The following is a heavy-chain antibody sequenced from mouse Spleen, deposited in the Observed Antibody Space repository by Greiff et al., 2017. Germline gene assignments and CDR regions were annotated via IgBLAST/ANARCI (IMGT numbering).Heavy chain of an antibody. V-gene: IGHV3-6*01. CDR1: GYSITSGYY. CDR3: AREELGRAY. D-gene: IGHD4-1*01. Sequence: EVKLQESGPGLVKPSQSLSLTCSVTGYSITSGYYWNWLRPFPGNKLAWLGYISYDGSNNYNPSLNNRISITRDSSKNQFVLKLNSVTTEDTATYDCAREELGRAYWGQGTLGTVSA. J-gene: IGHJ3*01. CDR2: ISYDGSN.